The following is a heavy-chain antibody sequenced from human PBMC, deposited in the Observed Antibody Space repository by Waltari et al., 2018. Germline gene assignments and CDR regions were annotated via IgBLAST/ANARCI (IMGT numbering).Heavy chain of an antibody. CDR3: ARGVGATSIV. CDR1: GFTFSSYW. Sequence: EVQLVESGGGLVQPGGSLRLSCAASGFTFSSYWMSWVRQAPGKGVGGGANIKQDGSEKYYVDSVKGRFTSSRDNAKNSLYLQRNSRRAEDTAVYYCARGVGATSIVWGQGTLVTVSS. CDR2: IKQDGSEK. D-gene: IGHD1-26*01. V-gene: IGHV3-7*04. J-gene: IGHJ1*01.